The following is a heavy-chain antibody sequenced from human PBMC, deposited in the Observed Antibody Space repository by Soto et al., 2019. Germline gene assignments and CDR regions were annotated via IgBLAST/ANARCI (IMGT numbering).Heavy chain of an antibody. CDR3: ASPLYEVGATSGWFDP. CDR1: GGTFSSYA. D-gene: IGHD1-26*01. CDR2: IIPIFGTA. V-gene: IGHV1-69*06. J-gene: IGHJ5*02. Sequence: GASVKVSCKASGGTFSSYAISWVRQAPGQGLEWMGGIIPIFGTANYARKFQGRVTITADKSTSTAYMELSSLRSEDTAVYYCASPLYEVGATSGWFDPWGQGTLVTVSS.